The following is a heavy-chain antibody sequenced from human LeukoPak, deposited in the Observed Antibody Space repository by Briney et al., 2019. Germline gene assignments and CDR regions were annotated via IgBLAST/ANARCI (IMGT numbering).Heavy chain of an antibody. CDR1: GGSISSYY. V-gene: IGHV4-59*08. D-gene: IGHD3-22*01. CDR3: ARLGGYPLSAFDI. CDR2: IYNTEII. J-gene: IGHJ3*02. Sequence: SETLSLTCTVSGGSISSYYWSWIRQPPGKGLEWIGYIYNTEIINYNPSLKGRVTISVDTSRNQFSLKLNSVTAADTAVYYCARLGGYPLSAFDIWGQGTMVTVSS.